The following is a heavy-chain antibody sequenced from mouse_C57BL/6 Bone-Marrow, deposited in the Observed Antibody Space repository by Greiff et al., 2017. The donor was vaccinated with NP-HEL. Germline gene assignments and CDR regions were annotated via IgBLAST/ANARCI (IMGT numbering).Heavy chain of an antibody. CDR2: ISNKANGYTS. V-gene: IGHV7-3*01. D-gene: IGHD4-1*02. CDR1: GFTFTDYY. CDR3: ARFIYNGDVWYFDV. Sequence: EVHLVESGGGLVQPGGSLSLSCAASGFTFTDYYMSWVRQTPGKGLEWLGFISNKANGYTSEYSASVKGRFTVSRDTSKSIIYLQMKALRAEDSATYYCARFIYNGDVWYFDVWGTGTTVTVSS. J-gene: IGHJ1*03.